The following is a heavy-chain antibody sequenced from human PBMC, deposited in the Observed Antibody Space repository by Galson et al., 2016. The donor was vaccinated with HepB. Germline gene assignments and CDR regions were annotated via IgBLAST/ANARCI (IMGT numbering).Heavy chain of an antibody. CDR3: ARDGETVGRLVTPDY. V-gene: IGHV3-11*05. D-gene: IGHD3-3*01. J-gene: IGHJ4*02. CDR2: ISSSSSYT. CDR1: GFTFSDYY. Sequence: SLRLSCAASGFTFSDYYMSWIRQAPGKGLEWVSCISSSSSYTNYADSVRGRFTISRDNAKNSLYLQMNSLRAEDTAVYYCARDGETVGRLVTPDYWGQGTLVTVSS.